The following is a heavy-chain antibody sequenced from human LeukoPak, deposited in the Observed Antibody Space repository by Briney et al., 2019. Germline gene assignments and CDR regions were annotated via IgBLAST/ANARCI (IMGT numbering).Heavy chain of an antibody. J-gene: IGHJ3*02. V-gene: IGHV4-59*01. CDR2: IYYSGST. D-gene: IGHD4-23*01. CDR1: GASISSYY. Sequence: PSETLSLTCTVSGASISSYYWSWIRQPPGKGQEWMGYIYYSGSTNYNPSLKRRVTISVDTSKNQFSLKLSSVTAADTAVYYCARHQRGNSDAFDIWGQGTMVTVSS. CDR3: ARHQRGNSDAFDI.